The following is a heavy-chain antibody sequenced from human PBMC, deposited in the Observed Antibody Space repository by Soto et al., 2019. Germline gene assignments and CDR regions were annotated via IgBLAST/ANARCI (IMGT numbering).Heavy chain of an antibody. Sequence: GGSLRLSCTVSGFILSSDWMSWFRQAPGKGLEWVAYIREDGSQKYFVDSVKGRFTISRDNAKNSLYLQMNSLRAEDTAVYYCARARGMTTVPNMLFDIWGQGTMVTVSS. D-gene: IGHD4-17*01. CDR3: ARARGMTTVPNMLFDI. CDR1: GFILSSDW. V-gene: IGHV3-7*03. J-gene: IGHJ3*02. CDR2: IREDGSQK.